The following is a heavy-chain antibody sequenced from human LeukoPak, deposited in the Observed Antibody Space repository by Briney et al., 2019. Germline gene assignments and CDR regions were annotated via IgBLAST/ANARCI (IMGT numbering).Heavy chain of an antibody. Sequence: ASVKVSCKASGYTFTSYGICWVRQAPGQGLEWMGWISAYNGNTNYAQKLQGRVTMTTDTSTSTAYMELRSLRSDDTAVYYCARGRLSYGDLYYYYYMDVWGKGTTVTISS. D-gene: IGHD4-17*01. CDR2: ISAYNGNT. V-gene: IGHV1-18*01. CDR3: ARGRLSYGDLYYYYYMDV. J-gene: IGHJ6*03. CDR1: GYTFTSYG.